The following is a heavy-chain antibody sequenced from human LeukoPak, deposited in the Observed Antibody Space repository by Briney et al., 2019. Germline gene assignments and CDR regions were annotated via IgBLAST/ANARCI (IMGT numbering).Heavy chain of an antibody. Sequence: GSPRLSCAASGFTFSSYAMSWVRQAPGKGLEWVGRIKSKTEGGARDYGAPVKDRFIILRDESKNTLYLQMNSLKTEDTAVYYCTTIKRHTSGYYSVWYFDLWGRGTLVTVSS. CDR2: IKSKTEGGAR. J-gene: IGHJ2*01. CDR1: GFTFSSYA. V-gene: IGHV3-15*01. D-gene: IGHD3-22*01. CDR3: TTIKRHTSGYYSVWYFDL.